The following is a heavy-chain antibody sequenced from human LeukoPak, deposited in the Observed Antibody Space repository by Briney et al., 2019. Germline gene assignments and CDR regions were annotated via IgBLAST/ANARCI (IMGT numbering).Heavy chain of an antibody. CDR1: GFTFSSYSMN. CDR3: ARHGNIVVLPATSKAFDI. V-gene: IGHV4-39*01. Sequence: GSLRLSCAASGFTFSSYSMNWVRQPPGKGLEWIGSIYYSGDTYYNPSLKSRVTTFVDTSKSQFSLRLSSVTAADTAVYYCARHGNIVVLPATSKAFDIWGQGTMVTVSS. CDR2: IYYSGDT. D-gene: IGHD2-2*01. J-gene: IGHJ3*02.